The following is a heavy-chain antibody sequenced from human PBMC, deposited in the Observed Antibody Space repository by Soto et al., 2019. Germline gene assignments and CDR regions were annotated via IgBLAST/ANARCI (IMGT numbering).Heavy chain of an antibody. V-gene: IGHV1-3*01. CDR1: GYTFTNYA. D-gene: IGHD1-1*01. CDR2: INVNNGNT. Sequence: SVKVSCKASGYTFTNYAVHWVRQAPGQRLEWMGWINVNNGNTKTSEKFQGRVTLTRDTSASTVFMDLSGLRSEDTAVYYCARGSGVRNPFDYWGQGTLVTVSS. J-gene: IGHJ4*02. CDR3: ARGSGVRNPFDY.